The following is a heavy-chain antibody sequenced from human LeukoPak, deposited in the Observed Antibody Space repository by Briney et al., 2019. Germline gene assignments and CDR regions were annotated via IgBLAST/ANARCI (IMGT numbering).Heavy chain of an antibody. CDR2: INPNSGGT. CDR1: GYTFTGYY. V-gene: IGHV1-2*02. CDR3: ARDIVPGGVFGVVIQGAPRQPLLFDP. Sequence: RASVKVSCKASGYTFTGYYMHWVRQAPGQGLEWMGWINPNSGGTNYAQKSQGRVTMTRDTSISTAYMELSRLRSDDTAVYYCARDIVPGGVFGVVIQGAPRQPLLFDPWGQGTLVTVSS. D-gene: IGHD3-3*01. J-gene: IGHJ5*02.